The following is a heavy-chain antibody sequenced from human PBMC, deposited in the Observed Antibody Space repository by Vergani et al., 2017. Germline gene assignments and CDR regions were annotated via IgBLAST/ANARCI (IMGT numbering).Heavy chain of an antibody. CDR1: GDSVNSTDYH. CDR2: MDYSGST. Sequence: QVQLQESGPGLVKPSETLSLTCTVSGDSVNSTDYHWGWIRQPPGKGLEWIGSMDYSGSTSYNPSLESRISISFETPKNQFSLRLTSVTAADTAVYYCASKRGACRAAYCHSYDFWGPGTLVGVSS. CDR3: ASKRGACRAAYCHSYDF. V-gene: IGHV4-39*01. D-gene: IGHD2-15*01. J-gene: IGHJ4*02.